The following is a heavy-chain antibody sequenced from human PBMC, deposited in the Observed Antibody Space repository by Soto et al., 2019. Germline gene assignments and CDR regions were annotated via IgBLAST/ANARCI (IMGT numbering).Heavy chain of an antibody. CDR2: IHYSGST. CDR3: AIQSTGYSVEVDY. V-gene: IGHV4-39*01. Sequence: QLQLQESGPRLVKPSETLSLTCTVSGGSISGSSFYWGWIRQPPGKGLESIATIHYSGSTYYNPSLKSRVTMSVDRSKNQFSLKLTSVTAADTAVYYCAIQSTGYSVEVDYWGQGTLVTVSS. CDR1: GGSISGSSFY. J-gene: IGHJ4*02. D-gene: IGHD5-18*01.